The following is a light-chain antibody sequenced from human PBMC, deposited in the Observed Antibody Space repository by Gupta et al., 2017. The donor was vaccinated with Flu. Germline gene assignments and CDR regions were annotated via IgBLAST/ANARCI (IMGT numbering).Light chain of an antibody. CDR2: GNT. V-gene: IGLV1-40*01. CDR3: QSYDSGLRGKV. Sequence: QSVLTQPPSVSGAPGQRVTISCTGSSSNLGAGFDVHWYQQLPSRAPKFRFYGNTNRPSGVSGRFSGSKAGTSASRDITGLQAEDEAEDDCQSYDSGLRGKVFGTGTKVTVL. CDR1: SSNLGAGFD. J-gene: IGLJ1*01.